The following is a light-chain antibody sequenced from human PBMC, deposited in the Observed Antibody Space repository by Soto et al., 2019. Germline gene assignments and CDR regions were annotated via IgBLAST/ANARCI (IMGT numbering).Light chain of an antibody. CDR2: DVN. CDR1: SSDVGGYNF. CDR3: CSYTSSSTHV. J-gene: IGLJ1*01. Sequence: QSALTQPASVSGSPGQSITISCTGTSSDVGGYNFVSWYQQHPGKVPKLMIFDVNRRPSWVSDRFSGSKSGNTASLTISGLQAEDEGDYYCCSYTSSSTHVFGSGTKVTVL. V-gene: IGLV2-14*03.